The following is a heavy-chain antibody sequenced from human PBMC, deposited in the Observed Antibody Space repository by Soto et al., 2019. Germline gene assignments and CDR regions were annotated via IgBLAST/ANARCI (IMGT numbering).Heavy chain of an antibody. J-gene: IGHJ4*02. D-gene: IGHD3-10*01. V-gene: IGHV3-33*01. Sequence: QVQLVESGGGVVQPGRSLRLSCAASGFTFSSYGMHWVRQAPGKGLEWVAVIWYDGRNKYYADSVKGRFTISRDNSKNTLYLQMNSLRAEDTAVYYCASCNYYGSGRTFDYWGQGTLVTVSS. CDR2: IWYDGRNK. CDR3: ASCNYYGSGRTFDY. CDR1: GFTFSSYG.